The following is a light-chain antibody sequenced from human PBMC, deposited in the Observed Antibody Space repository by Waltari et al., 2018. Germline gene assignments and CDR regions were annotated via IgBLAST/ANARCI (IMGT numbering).Light chain of an antibody. CDR2: KAS. J-gene: IGKJ1*01. Sequence: DIQMTQSPSTLSASVGDRVTITCRARQSISSWLAWYQQKSGEAPKRLLYKASTLQYGVPSRFSGSGSGTEFTLTISSLQPDDFATYYCQQYNSYPWTFGQGTKVEIK. CDR1: QSISSW. V-gene: IGKV1-5*03. CDR3: QQYNSYPWT.